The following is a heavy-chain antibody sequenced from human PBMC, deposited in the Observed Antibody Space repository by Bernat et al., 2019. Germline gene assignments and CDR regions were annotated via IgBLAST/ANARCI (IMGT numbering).Heavy chain of an antibody. Sequence: EVQLVESGGGLVQPGGSLRLSCSAYGFTFSSYAMHWVRQAPGKGLEYVSAISSNGGSTYYADSVKGRFTISRDNSKNTLYLQMSSLRAEDTAVYYCVKDHRGDRTYYFDYWGQGTLVTVSS. CDR3: VKDHRGDRTYYFDY. V-gene: IGHV3-64D*06. CDR2: ISSNGGST. D-gene: IGHD4-17*01. J-gene: IGHJ4*02. CDR1: GFTFSSYA.